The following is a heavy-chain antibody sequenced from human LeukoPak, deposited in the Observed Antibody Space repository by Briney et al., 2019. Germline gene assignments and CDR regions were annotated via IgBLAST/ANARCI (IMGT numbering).Heavy chain of an antibody. D-gene: IGHD6-19*01. CDR1: GGSISSSDYY. J-gene: IGHJ4*02. CDR2: IYYSGST. V-gene: IGHV4-39*02. CDR3: ARDNSGWYGYFDY. Sequence: PSETLSLTCTVSGGSISSSDYYWGWIRQPPGKGLEWIGSIYYSGSTYYNPSLKSRVTISVDTSKNQFSLKLSSVTAADTAVYYCARDNSGWYGYFDYWGQGTLVTVSS.